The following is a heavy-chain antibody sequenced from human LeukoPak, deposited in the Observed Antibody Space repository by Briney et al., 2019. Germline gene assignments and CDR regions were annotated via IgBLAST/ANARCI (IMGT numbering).Heavy chain of an antibody. CDR3: ARDGIGADYYYYGMDV. V-gene: IGHV4-59*01. Sequence: PSETLSLTRTVSGGSISSYYWSWIRQPPGKGLEWIGYIYYSGSTNYNPSLKSRVTISVDTSKNQFSLKLSSVTAADTAVYYCARDGIGADYYYYGMDVWGQGATVTVSS. CDR2: IYYSGST. D-gene: IGHD6-25*01. J-gene: IGHJ6*02. CDR1: GGSISSYY.